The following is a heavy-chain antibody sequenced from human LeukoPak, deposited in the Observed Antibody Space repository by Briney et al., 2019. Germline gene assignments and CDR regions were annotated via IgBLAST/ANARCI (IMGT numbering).Heavy chain of an antibody. CDR2: IYSGGST. V-gene: IGHV3-66*01. CDR1: GFTVSSNY. J-gene: IGHJ4*02. CDR3: ARTSLRYFDWLLPRGFDY. D-gene: IGHD3-9*01. Sequence: GGSLRLSCAASGFTVSSNYMSWVRQAPGKGLEWVSDIYSGGSTYYADSVKGRFTISRDNSKNTLYLQMNSLRAEDTAVYYCARTSLRYFDWLLPRGFDYWGQGTLVTVSS.